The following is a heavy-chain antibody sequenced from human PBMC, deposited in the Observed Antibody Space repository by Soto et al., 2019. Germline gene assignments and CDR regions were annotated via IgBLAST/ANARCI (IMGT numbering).Heavy chain of an antibody. J-gene: IGHJ4*02. CDR3: ARGSPAGYDFWSGYVGY. CDR1: GGSISSGGYY. Sequence: QVQLQESGPGLVKPSQTLSLTCTVSGGSISSGGYYWSWIRQHPGKGLEWIGYIYYSGSTYYNPSLKSRVTISVDTSKNQFSLKLSSVTAADTAVYYCARGSPAGYDFWSGYVGYWGQGTLVTVSS. V-gene: IGHV4-31*03. D-gene: IGHD3-3*01. CDR2: IYYSGST.